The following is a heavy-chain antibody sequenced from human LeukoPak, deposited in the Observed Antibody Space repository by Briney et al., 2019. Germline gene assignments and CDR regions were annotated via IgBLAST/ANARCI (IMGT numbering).Heavy chain of an antibody. CDR2: IKQDGSEK. D-gene: IGHD3/OR15-3a*01. Sequence: GGSLRLSCAASGFTFSGYWMTWVRQAPGKGLEWVANIKQDGSEKYYVDSVKGRFTISRDNAKNSLSLQMNNLRAEDTAMYYCARGMRGLGYWGQGTLVTVSS. J-gene: IGHJ4*02. CDR3: ARGMRGLGY. V-gene: IGHV3-7*01. CDR1: GFTFSGYW.